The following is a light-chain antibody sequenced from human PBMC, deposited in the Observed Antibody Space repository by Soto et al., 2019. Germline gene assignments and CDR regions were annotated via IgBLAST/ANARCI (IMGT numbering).Light chain of an antibody. Sequence: EIVMTQSPATLSVSPGERATLSCRASQSVSSNLAWYQQKPGQAPRLLIYGASTRATGIPARFSGSGSGTDFTLTISSLEPEDFAVYYCQQYYSNPELTFGGGTKVDIK. CDR2: GAS. CDR3: QQYYSNPELT. V-gene: IGKV3-15*01. J-gene: IGKJ4*01. CDR1: QSVSSN.